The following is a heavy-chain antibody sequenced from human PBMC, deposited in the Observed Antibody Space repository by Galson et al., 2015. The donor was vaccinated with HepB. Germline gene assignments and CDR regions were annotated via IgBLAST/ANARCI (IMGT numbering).Heavy chain of an antibody. CDR2: IYYSGST. CDR1: GGSISSSSYY. V-gene: IGHV4-39*07. J-gene: IGHJ6*02. Sequence: SETLSLTCTVSGGSISSSSYYWGWIRQPPGKGLEWIGSIYYSGSTYYNPSLKSRVTISVDTSKNQFSLKLSSVTAADTAVYYCARDREYGMDVWGQGTTVTVSS. CDR3: ARDREYGMDV.